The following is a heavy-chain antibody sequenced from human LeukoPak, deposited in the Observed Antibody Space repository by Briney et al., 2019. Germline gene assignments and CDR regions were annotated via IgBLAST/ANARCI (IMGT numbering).Heavy chain of an antibody. J-gene: IGHJ4*02. CDR3: ANEVRPNDY. D-gene: IGHD1-1*01. CDR1: GFTFSACE. V-gene: IGHV3-48*03. CDR2: ISRSGSTR. Sequence: PGGSLRLPCAISGFTFSACELTWVRQAPGKGLEWVSYISRSGSTRYYADSVKGRFTISRDNAKNTLYLQMNGLRVEDTALYYCANEVRPNDYWGQGTLVTVSS.